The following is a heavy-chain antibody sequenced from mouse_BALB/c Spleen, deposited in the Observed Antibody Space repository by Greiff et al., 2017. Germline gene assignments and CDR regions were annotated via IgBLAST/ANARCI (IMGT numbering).Heavy chain of an antibody. CDR2: IYPGDGDT. CDR1: GYAFSSSW. V-gene: IGHV1-82*01. D-gene: IGHD1-1*01. Sequence: VQLQQSGPELVKPGASVKISCKASGYAFSSSWMNWVKQRPGQGLEWIGRIYPGDGDTNYNGKFKGKATLTADKSSSTAYMQLSSLTSVDSAVYYCTRGDYGSSSMDYWGQGTSVTVSS. CDR3: TRGDYGSSSMDY. J-gene: IGHJ4*01.